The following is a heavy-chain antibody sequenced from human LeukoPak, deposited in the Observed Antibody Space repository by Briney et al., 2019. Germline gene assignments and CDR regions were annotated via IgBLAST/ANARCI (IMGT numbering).Heavy chain of an antibody. CDR3: ARDIVVVPAAPGPYYYMDV. Sequence: SETLSLTCAVYGGSFSGYYWSWIRQPPGKGLEWIGEINHSGSTNYNPSLKSRVTISVDTSKNQFSLKLSSVTAADTAVYYCARDIVVVPAAPGPYYYMDVWGKGTTVTVSS. CDR2: INHSGST. J-gene: IGHJ6*03. V-gene: IGHV4-34*01. D-gene: IGHD2-2*01. CDR1: GGSFSGYY.